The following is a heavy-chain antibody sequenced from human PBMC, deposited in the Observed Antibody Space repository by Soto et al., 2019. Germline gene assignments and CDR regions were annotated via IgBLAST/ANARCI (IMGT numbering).Heavy chain of an antibody. V-gene: IGHV1-18*01. J-gene: IGHJ5*02. Sequence: ASVKVSCKASGYTFTSYGISWVRQAPGQGLEWMGWISAYNGNTNYAQKLQGRVTMTTDTSTSTAYMELRSLRSDDTVVYYCAREGNYGSGSYYNWVPGGFDPWGQGTLVTVSS. CDR1: GYTFTSYG. D-gene: IGHD3-10*01. CDR2: ISAYNGNT. CDR3: AREGNYGSGSYYNWVPGGFDP.